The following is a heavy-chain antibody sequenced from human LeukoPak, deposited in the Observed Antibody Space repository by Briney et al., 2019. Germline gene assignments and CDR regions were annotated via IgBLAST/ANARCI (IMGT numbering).Heavy chain of an antibody. CDR2: IRYDGSKD. CDR1: GFTFNNYV. D-gene: IGHD3-10*01. Sequence: GGSLRPSCAASGFTFNNYVMHWVRQAAGKGLEWVAFIRYDGSKDYYADSVKGRFTISRDNSKNTLYLQMSSLRPDDTAVYYCAKVHGFYYILQHWGQGTLVTVST. CDR3: AKVHGFYYILQH. V-gene: IGHV3-30*02. J-gene: IGHJ1*01.